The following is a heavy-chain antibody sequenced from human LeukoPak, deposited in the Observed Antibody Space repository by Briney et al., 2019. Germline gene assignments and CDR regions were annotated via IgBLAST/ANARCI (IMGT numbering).Heavy chain of an antibody. Sequence: SETLSLNCTVSGGSISSYKWSWIRQPAGKGLEWIGRIYSSGSTNYTPSLKSRVTMSVDTSKNQFSLKLSSVTAADTAVYYCARGIVGATAPDYWGQGALVIVSS. D-gene: IGHD1-26*01. CDR1: GGSISSYK. CDR3: ARGIVGATAPDY. V-gene: IGHV4-4*07. J-gene: IGHJ4*02. CDR2: IYSSGST.